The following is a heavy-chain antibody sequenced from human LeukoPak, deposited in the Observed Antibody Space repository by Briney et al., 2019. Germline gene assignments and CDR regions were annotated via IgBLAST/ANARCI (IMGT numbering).Heavy chain of an antibody. CDR2: ISDSGAGT. Sequence: GGSLRLSCAASGFTFSSYAMSWVRQAPGKGMERVSSISDSGAGTYYTDSVKGRFTISRDNSKNTLYLQMNSLRADDTAVYYCAKVAAVPAGMGYFDYWGQGTLVTVSS. J-gene: IGHJ4*02. CDR3: AKVAAVPAGMGYFDY. D-gene: IGHD2-2*01. V-gene: IGHV3-23*01. CDR1: GFTFSSYA.